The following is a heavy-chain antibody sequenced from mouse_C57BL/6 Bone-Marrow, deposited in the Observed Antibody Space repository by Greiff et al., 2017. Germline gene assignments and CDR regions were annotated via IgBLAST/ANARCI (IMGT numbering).Heavy chain of an antibody. V-gene: IGHV5-17*01. CDR3: AGMYYGYDDYAMDY. D-gene: IGHD2-2*01. CDR1: GFTFSDYG. Sequence: EVKLVESGGGLVKPGGSLKLSCAASGFTFSDYGMHWVRQAPEKGLAWVAYISSGSSTIYYADTVKGRFTISRDNAKNTLFLQMTSLRSEDTAMYYCAGMYYGYDDYAMDYWGQGTSVTVSS. CDR2: ISSGSSTI. J-gene: IGHJ4*01.